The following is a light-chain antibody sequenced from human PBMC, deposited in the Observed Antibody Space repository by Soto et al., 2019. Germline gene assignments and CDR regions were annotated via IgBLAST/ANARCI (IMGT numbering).Light chain of an antibody. V-gene: IGLV1-40*01. Sequence: QSVLTQPPSVSGAPGQRITISCAGSTSSIGADYDVHWYQQFPGTAPKLLIYDNVNRPSGVPDRFSGSKSGTSASLAITGLQAEDDADYYCQSYDSGLSARVFGGGTKLTVL. CDR3: QSYDSGLSARV. CDR1: TSSIGADYD. J-gene: IGLJ3*02. CDR2: DNV.